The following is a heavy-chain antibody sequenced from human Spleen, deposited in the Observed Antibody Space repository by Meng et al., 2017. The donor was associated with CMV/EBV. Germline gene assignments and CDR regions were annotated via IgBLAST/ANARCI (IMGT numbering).Heavy chain of an antibody. V-gene: IGHV4-34*01. CDR3: ARGIEGRPYYFDH. D-gene: IGHD1-26*01. CDR1: GTFFSGYY. Sequence: SETLSLTCDVSGTFFSGYYWSWIRQPPGKGLEWIGEITHSGITNYNPSLKSRGTMSLDTSKNQFSLKLSSVTAADTAVYYCARGIEGRPYYFDHWGQGTQVTVSS. J-gene: IGHJ4*02. CDR2: ITHSGIT.